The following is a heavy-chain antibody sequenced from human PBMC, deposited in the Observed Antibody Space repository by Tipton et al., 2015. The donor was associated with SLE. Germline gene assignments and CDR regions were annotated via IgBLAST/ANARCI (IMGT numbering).Heavy chain of an antibody. Sequence: GSLRLSCTVSGGSISSYYWSWIRQPPGKGLEWIGYIYTSGSTNYNPSLKSRVTISVDTSKNQFSLKLSSVTAADTAVYYCALDSSGYFDYWGQGTLVTVSS. CDR1: GGSISSYY. CDR3: ALDSSGYFDY. CDR2: IYTSGST. D-gene: IGHD3-22*01. J-gene: IGHJ4*02. V-gene: IGHV4-4*08.